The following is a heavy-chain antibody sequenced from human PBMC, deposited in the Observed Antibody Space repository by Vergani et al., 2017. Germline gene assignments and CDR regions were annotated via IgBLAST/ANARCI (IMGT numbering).Heavy chain of an antibody. V-gene: IGHV3-49*03. Sequence: EVQLLESGGGLAQPGGSLRLSCAASGFTFGYYAMDWFRQAPGQGLEWVGGIRSKAYGQATIYAASVKGRFTISRDESKSIAYLQMNNLQTEDTAMYYCVRDQVTMLRGSDALDIWGQGTMVTVSS. CDR1: GFTFGYYA. CDR3: VRDQVTMLRGSDALDI. J-gene: IGHJ3*02. D-gene: IGHD3-10*01. CDR2: IRSKAYGQAT.